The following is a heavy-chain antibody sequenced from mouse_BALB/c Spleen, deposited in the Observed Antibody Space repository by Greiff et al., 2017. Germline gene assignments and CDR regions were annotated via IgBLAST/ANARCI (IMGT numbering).Heavy chain of an antibody. CDR2: INPSTGYT. CDR3: ARSNYAMDY. Sequence: QVKLMESGAELAKPGASVKMSCKASGYTFTSYWMHWVKQRPGQGLEWIGYINPSTGYTEYNQKFKDKATLTADKSSSTAYMQLSSLTSEDSAVYYCARSNYAMDYWGQGTSVTVSS. V-gene: IGHV1-7*01. J-gene: IGHJ4*01. CDR1: GYTFTSYW.